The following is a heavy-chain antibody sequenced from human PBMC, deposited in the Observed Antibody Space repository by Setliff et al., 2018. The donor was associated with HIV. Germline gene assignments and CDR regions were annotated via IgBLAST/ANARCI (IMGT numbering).Heavy chain of an antibody. D-gene: IGHD3-22*01. CDR1: GGSFSDYY. V-gene: IGHV4-34*01. CDR2: VNRGRRT. J-gene: IGHJ4*02. CDR3: AREIPYSYGGRGHPL. Sequence: SETLSLTCALYGGSFSDYYWSWIRQPPGMGLEWIGEVNRGRRTNYNSSLKSRVTISIDTSRNLFSLTVSSVTAADTAVYYCAREIPYSYGGRGHPLWGQGTLVTVS.